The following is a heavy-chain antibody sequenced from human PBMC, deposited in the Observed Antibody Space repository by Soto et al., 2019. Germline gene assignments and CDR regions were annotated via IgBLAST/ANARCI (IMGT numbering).Heavy chain of an antibody. CDR1: GGSLTSYY. D-gene: IGHD5-12*01. J-gene: IGHJ4*02. CDR2: VYYTGIA. V-gene: IGHV4-59*08. CDR3: GRRLVSTETFDY. Sequence: QVQLQESGPGLVKPSETLSLTCTVSGGSLTSYYWSWIRQPPGKGLEWIGFVYYTGIARYNPSLKSRVTITVDTSKNQFSLKLTSVTAADTAIYYCGRRLVSTETFDYWGQATLVTVSS.